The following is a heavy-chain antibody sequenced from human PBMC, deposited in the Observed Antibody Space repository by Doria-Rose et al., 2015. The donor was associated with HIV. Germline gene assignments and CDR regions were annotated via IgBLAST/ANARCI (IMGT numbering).Heavy chain of an antibody. Sequence: QVQLQESGPGLVKPSETLSLTCSVSGGSISHYYWSWIRQPPGKGLEYTGDIFYTGSTNYSPSLKSRVSISIDTSKNEFSLRLSSVTAADTAVYYCARVPSGTYDYWGQGTLVTVSS. J-gene: IGHJ4*02. CDR1: GGSISHYY. CDR2: IFYTGST. D-gene: IGHD1-26*01. V-gene: IGHV4-59*01. CDR3: ARVPSGTYDY.